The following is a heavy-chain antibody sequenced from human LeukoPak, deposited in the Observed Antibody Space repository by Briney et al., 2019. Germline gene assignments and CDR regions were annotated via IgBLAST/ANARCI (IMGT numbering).Heavy chain of an antibody. CDR2: ISSSGST. J-gene: IGHJ5*02. D-gene: IGHD1-7*01. CDR1: GGSVSSGAYY. CDR3: AREAWAGTTSGWFDP. Sequence: SETLSLTCTVSGGSVSSGAYYWSWIRQFPGKGLEWIGYISSSGSTSYNPSLRSRVTVSFDTTKNQFSLNLISVSAADTAVYFCAREAWAGTTSGWFDPWGQGILVTVSS. V-gene: IGHV4-31*03.